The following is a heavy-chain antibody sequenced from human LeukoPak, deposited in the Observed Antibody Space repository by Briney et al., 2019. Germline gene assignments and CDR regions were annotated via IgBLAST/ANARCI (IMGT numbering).Heavy chain of an antibody. CDR2: IYHSGST. J-gene: IGHJ4*02. CDR1: GGSISSYY. Sequence: SETLSLTCTVSGGSISSYYWSWIRQPPGKGLEWIGSIYHSGSTYYNPSLKSRVTISVDTSKNHFSLKLSSVTAADTAVYYCARDHEQWLVPYFDYWGQGTLVTVSS. CDR3: ARDHEQWLVPYFDY. D-gene: IGHD6-19*01. V-gene: IGHV4-38-2*02.